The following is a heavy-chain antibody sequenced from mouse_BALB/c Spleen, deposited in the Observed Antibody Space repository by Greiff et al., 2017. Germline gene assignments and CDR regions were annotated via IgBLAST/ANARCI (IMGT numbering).Heavy chain of an antibody. CDR2: ISYSGST. J-gene: IGHJ4*01. D-gene: IGHD2-14*01. CDR1: GYSITSDYA. Sequence: EVKLQESGPGLVKPSQSLSLTCTVTGYSITSDYAWNWIRQFPGNKLEWMGYISYSGSTSYNPSLKSRISITRDTSKNQFFLQLNSVTTEDTATYYCARDDRYDAMDYWGQGTSVTVSS. V-gene: IGHV3-2*02. CDR3: ARDDRYDAMDY.